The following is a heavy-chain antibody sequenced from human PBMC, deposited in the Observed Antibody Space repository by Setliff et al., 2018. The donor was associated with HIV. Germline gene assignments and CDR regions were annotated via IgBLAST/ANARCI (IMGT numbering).Heavy chain of an antibody. CDR1: GGSISGFY. J-gene: IGHJ4*03. CDR2: IYDSGST. V-gene: IGHV4-4*07. Sequence: PSETLSLTCTVSGGSISGFYWNWIRQSAGKGLQWIGRIYDSGSTKYNPSLKSRVTMSLDTSKNQFSLNLDSVTAADTAVFYCARHRDGGTYPLDYWGQGTMVTVSS. D-gene: IGHD1-26*01. CDR3: ARHRDGGTYPLDY.